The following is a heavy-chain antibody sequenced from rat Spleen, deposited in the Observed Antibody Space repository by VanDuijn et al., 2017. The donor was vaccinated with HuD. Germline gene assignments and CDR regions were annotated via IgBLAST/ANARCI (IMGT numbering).Heavy chain of an antibody. Sequence: QVQLKESGPGLVQPSETLSLTCTVSGFSLTSYSVSWVRQPPGKGLEWMGLIWSNGVTDYNSAIKSRLSISRDTSKSQVFLKRNRLQTEDTAMYFCARKLGDWGQGVMVTVSS. CDR2: IWSNGVT. CDR3: ARKLGD. V-gene: IGHV2-47*01. D-gene: IGHD5-1*01. CDR1: GFSLTSYS. J-gene: IGHJ2*01.